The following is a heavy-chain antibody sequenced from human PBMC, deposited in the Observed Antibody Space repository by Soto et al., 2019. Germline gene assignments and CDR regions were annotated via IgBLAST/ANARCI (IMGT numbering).Heavy chain of an antibody. CDR3: ARDIGFDYVN. Sequence: GGSLRLSCAVSGFNVMSYWMSWVRQAPGKGLEWVASVKEDGSELYYLHSVRGRFSISRDSAGNALHLTMNYLSAEDTGVYFCARDIGFDYVNWGQGIPVTVSS. V-gene: IGHV3-7*01. D-gene: IGHD3-16*01. CDR1: GFNVMSYW. J-gene: IGHJ4*02. CDR2: VKEDGSEL.